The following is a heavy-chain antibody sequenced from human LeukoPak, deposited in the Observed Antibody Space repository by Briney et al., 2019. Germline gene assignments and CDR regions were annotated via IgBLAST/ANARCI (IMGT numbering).Heavy chain of an antibody. V-gene: IGHV3-66*02. CDR3: ARMRWLDY. CDR1: GFTVSSNY. J-gene: IGHJ4*02. CDR2: IYSGGST. D-gene: IGHD5-24*01. Sequence: AGGSLRLSCAASGFTVSSNYMSWVRQAPGKGLEWVSVIYSGGSTYYADSVKGRFPISRDNSKNTLYLQMNSLRAEDTAVYYCARMRWLDYWGQGTLVTVSS.